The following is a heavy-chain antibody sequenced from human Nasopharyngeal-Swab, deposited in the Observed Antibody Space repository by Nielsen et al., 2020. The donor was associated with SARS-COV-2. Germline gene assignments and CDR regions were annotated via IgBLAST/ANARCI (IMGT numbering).Heavy chain of an antibody. V-gene: IGHV4-59*01. J-gene: IGHJ6*02. CDR1: GGSISSYY. Sequence: GSLRLSCTVSGGSISSYYWSWIRQPPGEGLEGSGYIYYSGSTNYNPSLKSRVTISVDTSKNQFSLMLSSVTAADTAVYYCAREGTGSSSWYGGYYYYGMDVWGQGTTVTVSS. CDR2: IYYSGST. CDR3: AREGTGSSSWYGGYYYYGMDV. D-gene: IGHD6-13*01.